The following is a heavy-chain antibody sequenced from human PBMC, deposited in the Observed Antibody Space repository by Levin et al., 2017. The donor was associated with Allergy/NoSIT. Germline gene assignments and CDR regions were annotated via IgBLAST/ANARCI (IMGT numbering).Heavy chain of an antibody. CDR2: INYSGST. V-gene: IGHV4-59*01. CDR1: CSTTRLFY. J-gene: IGHJ5*02. CDR3: ARDTGGWYFDR. Sequence: SQTLSLTCTVSCSTTRLFYWNWIRQTPGKGLQWIGSINYSGSTKYNPSLKSRVTMSLDKSKNQFSLLLTSVTAADTAVYYCARDTGGWYFDRWGQGTLVTVSS. D-gene: IGHD3-16*01.